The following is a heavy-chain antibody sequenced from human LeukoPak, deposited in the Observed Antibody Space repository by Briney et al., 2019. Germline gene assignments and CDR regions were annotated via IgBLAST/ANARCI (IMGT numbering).Heavy chain of an antibody. CDR3: ARVPTVTTYAFDI. CDR2: IYSGGST. D-gene: IGHD4-17*01. V-gene: IGHV3-66*01. CDR1: GFTVSSNY. J-gene: IGHJ3*02. Sequence: PGGSLRLSCAASGFTVSSNYMSWVRQAPGKGLEWVSVIYSGGSTYYADSVKGRFTISRDNAKNSLYLQMNSLRAEDTAVYYCARVPTVTTYAFDIWGQGTMVTVSS.